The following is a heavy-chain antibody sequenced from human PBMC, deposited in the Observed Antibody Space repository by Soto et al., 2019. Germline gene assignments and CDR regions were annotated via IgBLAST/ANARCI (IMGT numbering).Heavy chain of an antibody. D-gene: IGHD3-10*01. J-gene: IGHJ4*02. CDR3: ASLWFEPAHYFDY. V-gene: IGHV3-48*01. Sequence: GGSLRLSCAASGFTFSSYSMNWVRQAPGKGLEWVSYISSSSSTIYYADSVKGRFTISRDNAKNSLYLQMNSLRAEDTAVYYCASLWFEPAHYFDYWGQGTLVTASS. CDR1: GFTFSSYS. CDR2: ISSSSSTI.